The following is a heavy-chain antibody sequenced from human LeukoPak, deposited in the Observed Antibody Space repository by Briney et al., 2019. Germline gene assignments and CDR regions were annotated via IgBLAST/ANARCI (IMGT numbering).Heavy chain of an antibody. D-gene: IGHD5-24*01. CDR1: GYSISSGYY. CDR3: AREMATPYMGLFDY. V-gene: IGHV4-38-2*02. Sequence: PSETLSLTCTVSGYSISSGYYWAWIRQPPGKGLQWIGNIYHSGNTYYNPSLKSRVSISVDTSKNQFSLRLTSVTAADTAVYYCAREMATPYMGLFDYWGQGTLVTVSS. CDR2: IYHSGNT. J-gene: IGHJ4*02.